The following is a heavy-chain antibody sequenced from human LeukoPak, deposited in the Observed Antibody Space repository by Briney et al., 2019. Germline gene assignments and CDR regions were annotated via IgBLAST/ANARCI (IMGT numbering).Heavy chain of an antibody. CDR1: GGSISSYY. CDR3: ARPPYTSSPYAFHI. V-gene: IGHV4-4*07. Sequence: SETLSLTCTVSGGSISSYYWSWIRQPAGKGLEWIGRIYTSGSTNYNPSLKSRVTMSVDTSKNQFSLKLSSVTAADTAVYYCARPPYTSSPYAFHIWGQGTMVAVSS. CDR2: IYTSGST. D-gene: IGHD6-13*01. J-gene: IGHJ3*02.